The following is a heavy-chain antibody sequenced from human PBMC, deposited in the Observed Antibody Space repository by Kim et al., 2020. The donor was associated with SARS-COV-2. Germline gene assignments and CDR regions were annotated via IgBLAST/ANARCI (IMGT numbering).Heavy chain of an antibody. D-gene: IGHD5-12*01. CDR3: ARDPSGYSGYDSFYYYYGMDV. J-gene: IGHJ6*02. CDR1: GGSISTYY. CDR2: IDYSGST. Sequence: SETLSLTCTVSGGSISTYYWSWIRQPPGKGLAWIGYIDYSGSTNYNPSLKSRVIILVDTSKNQLSLKLSSVTAADTAVYYCARDPSGYSGYDSFYYYYGMDVWGHGTTVTVSS. V-gene: IGHV4-59*01.